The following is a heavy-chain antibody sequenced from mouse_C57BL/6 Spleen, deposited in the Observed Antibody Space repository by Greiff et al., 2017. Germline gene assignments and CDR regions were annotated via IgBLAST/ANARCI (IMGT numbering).Heavy chain of an antibody. CDR1: GYTFTSYW. Sequence: QVQLKQPGAELVRPGSSVKLSCKASGYTFTSYWMHWVKQRPIQGLEWIGNIDPSDSETHYNQKFKDKATLTVDKSSSTAYMQLSSLTSEDSAVYYCARLYDYDDYWGQGTTLTVSS. J-gene: IGHJ2*01. D-gene: IGHD2-4*01. CDR2: IDPSDSET. CDR3: ARLYDYDDY. V-gene: IGHV1-52*01.